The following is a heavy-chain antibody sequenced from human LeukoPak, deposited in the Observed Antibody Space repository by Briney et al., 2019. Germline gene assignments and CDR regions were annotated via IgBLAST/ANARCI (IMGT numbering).Heavy chain of an antibody. CDR3: ARSLSSRFSGPRRPYYFDS. CDR2: ISCSGGST. J-gene: IGHJ4*02. V-gene: IGHV3-23*01. Sequence: GGSLRLSCAASGFTLSSYAMSWVRQAPGKGLQWVSGISCSGGSTYYVDSVKGRFTISTDNYKNTLYLQMNSLRAEDTAVYYCARSLSSRFSGPRRPYYFDSWGERPVVSVSS. CDR1: GFTLSSYA. D-gene: IGHD3-16*02.